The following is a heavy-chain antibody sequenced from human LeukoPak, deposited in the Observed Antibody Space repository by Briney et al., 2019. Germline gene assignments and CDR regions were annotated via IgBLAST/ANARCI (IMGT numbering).Heavy chain of an antibody. CDR2: IYHSGST. CDR1: GGSISSGGYY. Sequence: SSQTLSLTCTVSGGSISSGGYYWGWIRQPPGKGLEWIGYIYHSGSTYYNPSLKSRVTISVDRSKNQFSLKLSSVTAADTAVYYCAREVRDGYEDYWYFDLWGRGTLVTVSS. V-gene: IGHV4-30-2*01. D-gene: IGHD3-22*01. J-gene: IGHJ2*01. CDR3: AREVRDGYEDYWYFDL.